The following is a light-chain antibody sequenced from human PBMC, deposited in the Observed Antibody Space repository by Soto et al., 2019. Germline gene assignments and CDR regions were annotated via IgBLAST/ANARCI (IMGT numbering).Light chain of an antibody. CDR1: QSLSSSY. V-gene: IGKV3-20*01. J-gene: IGKJ1*01. Sequence: EIVLTQSPGTLSLSPGERATLSCRASQSLSSSYLAWYQQKPGQSPRLLIYRTSSRATGIPDRFSGSGSGTDFTLTISSLEPEDFAVYYCQQYDSSPRWTFGQGTKVEIK. CDR3: QQYDSSPRWT. CDR2: RTS.